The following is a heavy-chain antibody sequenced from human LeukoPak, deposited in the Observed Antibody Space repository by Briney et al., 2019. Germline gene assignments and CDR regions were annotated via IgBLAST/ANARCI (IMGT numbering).Heavy chain of an antibody. CDR2: IKSKTDGGTA. V-gene: IGHV3-15*01. Sequence: GGSLRLSCAASGFTFDDYGMSWVRQAPGKGLEWVGRIKSKTDGGTADYAAPVKGRFTISRDDSKNTLYLQMNSLKTEDTAVYYCTTVLRYFDWSYTQYYFDYWGQGTLVTVSS. J-gene: IGHJ4*02. CDR3: TTVLRYFDWSYTQYYFDY. CDR1: GFTFDDYG. D-gene: IGHD3-9*01.